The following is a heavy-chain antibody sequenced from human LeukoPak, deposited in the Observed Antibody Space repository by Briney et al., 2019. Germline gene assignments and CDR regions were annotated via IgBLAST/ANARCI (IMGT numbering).Heavy chain of an antibody. V-gene: IGHV4-61*02. CDR1: GGSISSGSYY. CDR3: AVHNWNYEGY. Sequence: KTSQTLSLTCTVSGGSISSGSYYWSWIRQPAGKGLEWIGRIYTSGSTNYNPSLKSRVTISVDTSKNQFPLKLSSVTAADTAVYYCAVHNWNYEGYWGQGTLVTVSS. J-gene: IGHJ4*02. D-gene: IGHD1-7*01. CDR2: IYTSGST.